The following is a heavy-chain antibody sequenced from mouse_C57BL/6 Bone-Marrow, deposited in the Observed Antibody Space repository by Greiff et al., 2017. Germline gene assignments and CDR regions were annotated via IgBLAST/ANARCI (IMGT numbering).Heavy chain of an antibody. CDR1: GFTFSDYY. J-gene: IGHJ4*01. Sequence: EVQVVESGGGLVQPGGSLKLSCAASGFTFSDYYMYWVRQTPEKRLEWVAYISNGGGSPYYPDTVKGRFTISRDNAKNTLYLQMSRLKSEDTAMYYCARPTDSSGLFYAMDYWGQGTSVTVSS. V-gene: IGHV5-12*01. CDR3: ARPTDSSGLFYAMDY. CDR2: ISNGGGSP. D-gene: IGHD3-2*02.